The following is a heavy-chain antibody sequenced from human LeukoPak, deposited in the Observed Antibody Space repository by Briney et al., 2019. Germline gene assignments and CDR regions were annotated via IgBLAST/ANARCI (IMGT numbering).Heavy chain of an antibody. CDR2: INPNSGGT. J-gene: IGHJ4*02. CDR3: AREYCSSTSCYEADY. D-gene: IGHD2-2*01. Sequence: GSVKVSCKASGGTFSSYAISWVRQAPGQGLEWMGWINPNSGGTNYAQKFQGRVTMTRDTSISTAYMELSRLRSDDTAVYYCAREYCSSTSCYEADYWGQGTLVTVSS. V-gene: IGHV1-2*02. CDR1: GGTFSSYA.